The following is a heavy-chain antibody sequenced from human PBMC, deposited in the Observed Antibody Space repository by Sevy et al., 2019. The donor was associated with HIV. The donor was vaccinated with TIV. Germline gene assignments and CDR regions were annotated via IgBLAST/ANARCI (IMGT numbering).Heavy chain of an antibody. Sequence: SETLSLTCSVSGDSISSSHWGSWVRQTPGKGLEWIGDMYHRGTTNYNPSLKSRVIISVDKSKNQFSLKLTSVTAADTAVYYCAAAAGTDVLGYYFGSWGQGTQVTVSS. J-gene: IGHJ4*02. V-gene: IGHV4-4*02. D-gene: IGHD6-25*01. CDR3: AAAAGTDVLGYYFGS. CDR1: GDSISSSHW. CDR2: MYHRGTT.